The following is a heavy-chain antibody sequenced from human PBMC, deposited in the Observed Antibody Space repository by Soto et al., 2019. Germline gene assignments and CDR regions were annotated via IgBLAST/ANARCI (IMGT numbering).Heavy chain of an antibody. CDR3: AREEVGYCSGGRCYYYVMDV. J-gene: IGHJ6*02. D-gene: IGHD2-15*01. CDR2: IYTSGNT. V-gene: IGHV4-4*07. Sequence: SETLSLTCTVSGGSISSYYWSWIRQPTGKGLEWIGRIYTSGNTNYNPSLKSRVTMSVDTSKNQFSLKLSSVTAADTAVYYCAREEVGYCSGGRCYYYVMDVWGQGTTVTVSS. CDR1: GGSISSYY.